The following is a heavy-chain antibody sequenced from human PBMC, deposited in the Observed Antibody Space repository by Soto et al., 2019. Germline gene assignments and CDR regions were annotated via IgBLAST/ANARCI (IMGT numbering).Heavy chain of an antibody. CDR2: IYYSGST. V-gene: IGHV4-30-4*01. J-gene: IGHJ4*02. CDR1: GGSIRSGDSY. CDR3: AREGTIPSNFDS. D-gene: IGHD1-1*01. Sequence: QVQLQESGPGLVKPSQTLSLTCTVSGGSIRSGDSYWSWIRQPPGKGLEWIGYIYYSGSTYYNPSLKSRVSISVDTSKHQFSLNLSSVTAADTAVYYCAREGTIPSNFDSWGQVNLVTVSS.